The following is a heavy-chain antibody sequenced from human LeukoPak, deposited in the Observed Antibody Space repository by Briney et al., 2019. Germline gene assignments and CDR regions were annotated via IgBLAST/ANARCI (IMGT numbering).Heavy chain of an antibody. J-gene: IGHJ4*02. CDR1: GFTFSSYE. CDR3: ARGTLGAWGW. CDR2: ISSDSNYI. V-gene: IGHV3-21*01. Sequence: PGGSLRLSCAASGFTFSSYEMNWVRQAPGKGLECVSSISSDSNYIHYADSVKGRFTISRDNAKNSLYLQMNSLRAEDTAVYFCARGTLGAWGWWGQGTLVTVSS. D-gene: IGHD6-19*01.